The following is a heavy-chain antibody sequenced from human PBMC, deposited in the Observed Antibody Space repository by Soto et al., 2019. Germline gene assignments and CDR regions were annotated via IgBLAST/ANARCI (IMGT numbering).Heavy chain of an antibody. D-gene: IGHD6-19*01. Sequence: SETLSLTCTVSGGPISSSSYYWGWIRQPPGKGLEWIGSIYYSGSTYYNPSLKSRVTISVDTSKNQFSLKLSSVTAADTAVYYCARRSSGWSHNWFDPWGQGTLVTVSS. CDR3: ARRSSGWSHNWFDP. J-gene: IGHJ5*02. V-gene: IGHV4-39*01. CDR1: GGPISSSSYY. CDR2: IYYSGST.